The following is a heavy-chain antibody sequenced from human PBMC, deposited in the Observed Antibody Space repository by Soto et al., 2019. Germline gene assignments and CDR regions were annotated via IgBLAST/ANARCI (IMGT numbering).Heavy chain of an antibody. CDR2: ISSSGGTM. D-gene: IGHD6-19*01. CDR3: ATAKQWLAPFDS. CDR1: RSTFSDYY. J-gene: IGHJ4*02. V-gene: IGHV3-11*01. Sequence: GGSLRLSCTASRSTFSDYYMTWIRQPPGKGLEWVSYISSSGGTMYYADSVKGRFTISRDNTKNSLYLQMNSLRAEDTAVYYCATAKQWLAPFDSWGQGTLVTVSS.